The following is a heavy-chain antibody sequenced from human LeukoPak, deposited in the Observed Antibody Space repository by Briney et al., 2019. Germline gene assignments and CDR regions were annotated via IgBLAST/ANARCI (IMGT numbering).Heavy chain of an antibody. CDR1: GFTFSSYH. D-gene: IGHD3-10*01. Sequence: PGGSLRLSCAASGFTFSSYHMHWVRHATGKGLEWVSGIGTAGDTYYAGSVKGRFTISRENAKNSFYLQMNSLRPGDTAVYYCARVSGSGSYYYDFWGQGTLVTVSS. CDR2: IGTAGDT. J-gene: IGHJ4*02. CDR3: ARVSGSGSYYYDF. V-gene: IGHV3-13*04.